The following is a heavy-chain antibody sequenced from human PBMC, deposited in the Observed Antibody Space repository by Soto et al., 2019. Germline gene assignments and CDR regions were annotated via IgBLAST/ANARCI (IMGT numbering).Heavy chain of an antibody. D-gene: IGHD3-3*01. J-gene: IGHJ5*02. Sequence: GGSLRRSCAASGLTFSRYAMSWVRQAPGKGLEWVSAISVSGGSTYYADSVKGRFTISRDNSKNTLYLQMNSLRAEDTAVYYCAKDPRVAIPWGQGTLVTVSS. CDR1: GLTFSRYA. CDR2: ISVSGGST. V-gene: IGHV3-23*01. CDR3: AKDPRVAIP.